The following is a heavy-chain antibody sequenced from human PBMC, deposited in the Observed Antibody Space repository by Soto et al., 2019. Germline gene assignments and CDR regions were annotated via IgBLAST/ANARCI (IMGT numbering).Heavy chain of an antibody. Sequence: QVQLVESGGGVVQPGRSLRLSCAASGFTFSSYGMHWVRQAPGKGLEWVAVIWYDGSNKYYADSVKGRFTISRDNSKNPLYLQMNSLRAEDTAVYYCARGHSYGPGSYFDYWGQGTLVTVAS. CDR2: IWYDGSNK. CDR1: GFTFSSYG. V-gene: IGHV3-33*01. J-gene: IGHJ4*02. D-gene: IGHD5-18*01. CDR3: ARGHSYGPGSYFDY.